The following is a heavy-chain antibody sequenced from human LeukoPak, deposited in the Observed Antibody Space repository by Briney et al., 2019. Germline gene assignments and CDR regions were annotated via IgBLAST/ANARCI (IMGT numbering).Heavy chain of an antibody. CDR1: GFTFSQYW. D-gene: IGHD1-14*01. V-gene: IGHV3-7*01. Sequence: HPGGSLRLSCAASGFTFSQYWMSGVRQAPGKGLEWVACIKKDGSDKYYVDSVKGRFTVSRDSSLYLQMNSLRVEDAAVYYCARDLGRADGAFDIWGQGTMVTVSS. J-gene: IGHJ3*02. CDR2: IKKDGSDK. CDR3: ARDLGRADGAFDI.